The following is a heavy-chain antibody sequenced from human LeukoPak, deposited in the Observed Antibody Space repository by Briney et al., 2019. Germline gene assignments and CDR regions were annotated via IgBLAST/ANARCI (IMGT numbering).Heavy chain of an antibody. J-gene: IGHJ4*02. D-gene: IGHD7-27*01. CDR3: ARETKLGD. Sequence: GRSLRLSCAASGFTFSSYGMHWVRQAPGKGLEWVSVIWSDGSKKYYSDSVKGRFTISRDNSKNTLYLQMNSLRAEDTAMYYCARETKLGDWGQGTLVTVSS. CDR2: IWSDGSKK. V-gene: IGHV3-33*08. CDR1: GFTFSSYG.